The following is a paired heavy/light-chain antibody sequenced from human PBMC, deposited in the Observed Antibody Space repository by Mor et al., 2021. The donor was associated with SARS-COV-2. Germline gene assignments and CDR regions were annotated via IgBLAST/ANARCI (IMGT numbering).Heavy chain of an antibody. Sequence: QLQLQESGPGLVKPSETLSLTCTVSGGSISSSSYYWGWIRQPPGKGLEWIGSIYYSGSTYYNPSLKSRVTISVDTSKNQFSLKLSSVTAADTAVYYCARHEVLRFLEWLPPGWFDPWGQGTLVTVSS. J-gene: IGHJ5*02. D-gene: IGHD3-3*01. V-gene: IGHV4-39*01. CDR1: GGSISSSSYY. CDR2: IYYSGST. CDR3: ARHEVLRFLEWLPPGWFDP.
Light chain of an antibody. CDR1: TSNIGAGYD. CDR3: QSFDSSLRGWV. J-gene: IGLJ3*02. V-gene: IGLV1-40*01. Sequence: QSVLTQPPSVSGAPGQRVTISCTGTTSNIGAGYDVHWYQHLPGTAPKLLIYINNNRPSGVPDRISASKSGTSASLAITGLQTEDEADYYCQSFDSSLRGWVFGGGTKLTVL. CDR2: INN.